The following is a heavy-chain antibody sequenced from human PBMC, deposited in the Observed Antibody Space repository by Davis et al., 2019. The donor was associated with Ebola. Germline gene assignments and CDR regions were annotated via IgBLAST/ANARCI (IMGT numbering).Heavy chain of an antibody. CDR3: ARLDYYYYGMDV. Sequence: MPSETLSLTCAVSGGSISSSNWWSWVRQPPGKGLEWIGEIYHSGSTNYNPSLKSRATISVDKSKNQFSLKLSSVTAADTAVYYCARLDYYYYGMDVWGQGTTVTVSS. V-gene: IGHV4-4*02. CDR1: GGSISSSNW. CDR2: IYHSGST. J-gene: IGHJ6*02.